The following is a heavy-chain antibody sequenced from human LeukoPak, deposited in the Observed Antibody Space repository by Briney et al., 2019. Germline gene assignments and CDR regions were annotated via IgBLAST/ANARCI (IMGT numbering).Heavy chain of an antibody. J-gene: IGHJ4*02. CDR1: GFIFSNFE. Sequence: GGSLRLSCATSGFIFSNFEMNWVRQAPGKGLEWVSYISSGGSPIYYADSVKGCFTISRDNSKNMLHLQMNSLRAEDTAVYYCAKGRDIVVEPAAMRAFDYWGQGTLVTVSS. D-gene: IGHD2-2*01. CDR2: ISSGGSPI. V-gene: IGHV3-48*03. CDR3: AKGRDIVVEPAAMRAFDY.